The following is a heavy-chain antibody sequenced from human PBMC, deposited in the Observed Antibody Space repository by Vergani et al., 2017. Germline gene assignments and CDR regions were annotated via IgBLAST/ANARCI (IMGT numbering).Heavy chain of an antibody. J-gene: IGHJ6*03. V-gene: IGHV1-46*01. D-gene: IGHD2-2*01. CDR3: AYRYCSSTSCYGYYYYYMDV. Sequence: QVLLVQSGAEVKKPGASVRVSCKTSGYTFTNYYIHWVRQAPGQGLEWMGIINPSGGSTTYAQKFQGRVTITADESTSTAYMELSSLRSEDTAVYYCAYRYCSSTSCYGYYYYYMDVWGKGTTVTVSS. CDR2: INPSGGST. CDR1: GYTFTNYY.